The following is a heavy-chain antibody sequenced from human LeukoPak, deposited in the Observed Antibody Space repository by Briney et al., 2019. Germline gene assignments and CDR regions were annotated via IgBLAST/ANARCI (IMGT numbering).Heavy chain of an antibody. V-gene: IGHV3-23*01. CDR2: ISGSGDST. J-gene: IGHJ5*02. Sequence: PGGSLRLSCAASGFTFSSYWMNWVRQAPGKGLEWVSAISGSGDSTCYADSVKGRFTISRDNSKNTLYLQMNSLRAEDTAVYYCARDRGRGNYGGRGWFDPWGQGTLVTVSS. CDR3: ARDRGRGNYGGRGWFDP. CDR1: GFTFSSYW. D-gene: IGHD4-23*01.